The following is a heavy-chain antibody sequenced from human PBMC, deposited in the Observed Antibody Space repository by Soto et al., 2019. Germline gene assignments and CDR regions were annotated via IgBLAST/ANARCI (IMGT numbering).Heavy chain of an antibody. Sequence: EVQLVESGGGLVQPGGSLRLSCVASGFTFSNYWMYWVRQAPGEGLVWVSRINNDGSVSSYADSVKGRLTISRDNVKNTLYLQMDSLSAEDTAVYYCARGDCGVGTCYSLAGSFYYYMDVWGKGTTVTVFS. CDR3: ARGDCGVGTCYSLAGSFYYYMDV. D-gene: IGHD2-15*01. J-gene: IGHJ6*03. V-gene: IGHV3-74*01. CDR1: GFTFSNYW. CDR2: INNDGSVS.